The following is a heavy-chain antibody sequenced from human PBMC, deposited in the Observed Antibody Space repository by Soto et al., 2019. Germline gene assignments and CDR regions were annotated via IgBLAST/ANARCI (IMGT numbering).Heavy chain of an antibody. CDR1: GGSFSGYY. CDR2: INHSGST. D-gene: IGHD3-3*01. CDR3: ARLVDRNLFGYYYYYMDV. V-gene: IGHV4-34*01. Sequence: SETLSLTCAVYGGSFSGYYWSWIRQPPGKGLEWIGEINHSGSTNYNPSLKSRVTISVDTSKNQFSLKLSSVTAADTAVYYCARLVDRNLFGYYYYYMDVWGKGTTVTVSS. J-gene: IGHJ6*03.